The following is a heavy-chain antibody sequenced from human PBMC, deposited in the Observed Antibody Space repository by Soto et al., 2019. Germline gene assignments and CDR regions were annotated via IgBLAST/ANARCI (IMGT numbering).Heavy chain of an antibody. Sequence: SETLSLTCAVYGGSFSGYYWSWIRQPPGKGLEWIGEINHSGSTNYNPSLKSRVTITRDTSASTAYMELSSLRSEDTAVYYCARDYLRIAAAGRYYFDYWGQGTLVTVSS. D-gene: IGHD6-13*01. CDR1: GGSFSGYY. J-gene: IGHJ4*02. V-gene: IGHV4-34*01. CDR2: INHSGST. CDR3: ARDYLRIAAAGRYYFDY.